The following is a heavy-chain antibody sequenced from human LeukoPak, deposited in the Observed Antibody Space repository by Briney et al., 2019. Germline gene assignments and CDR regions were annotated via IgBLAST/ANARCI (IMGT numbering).Heavy chain of an antibody. J-gene: IGHJ4*02. V-gene: IGHV3-74*01. CDR2: INSDGSST. Sequence: GGSLRLSCAASGFTFSSYWMHWVRQAPGKGLVWVSRINSDGSSTSYADSVKGRFTISRDNAKNTLYLQMSSLRAEDTAVYYCARDRGSSGWYYFDYWGQGTLVTVSS. D-gene: IGHD6-19*01. CDR1: GFTFSSYW. CDR3: ARDRGSSGWYYFDY.